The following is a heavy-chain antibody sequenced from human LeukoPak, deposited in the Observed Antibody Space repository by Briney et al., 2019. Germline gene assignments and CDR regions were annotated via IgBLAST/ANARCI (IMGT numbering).Heavy chain of an antibody. CDR3: ARAYTYYYDSSGYDY. V-gene: IGHV1-18*01. D-gene: IGHD3-22*01. J-gene: IGHJ4*02. CDR2: ISAYNGNT. CDR1: GYTFTSYG. Sequence: ASVKVSCKASGYTFTSYGISWVRQDPGQGLEWMGWISAYNGNTNYAQKLQGRVTMTTDTSTSTAYMELRSLRSDDTAVYYCARAYTYYYDSSGYDYWGQGTLVTVSS.